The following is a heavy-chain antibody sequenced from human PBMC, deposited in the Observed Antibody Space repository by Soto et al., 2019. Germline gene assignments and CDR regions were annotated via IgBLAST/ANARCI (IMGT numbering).Heavy chain of an antibody. CDR1: GGIFNRYS. D-gene: IGHD2-2*01. CDR2: IIPLFGRT. V-gene: IGHV1-69*02. Sequence: QVQLVQSGAEVKKPGSSVKVSCKASGGIFNRYSVSWVRQAPGQGLEWMGRIIPLFGRTNYAQKFQGRVMITADKSTNTAYLEVNGLRSEDTALYYSATFYGGDCTTTTCYGDFDYWGQGTLVTVTS. J-gene: IGHJ4*02. CDR3: ATFYGGDCTTTTCYGDFDY.